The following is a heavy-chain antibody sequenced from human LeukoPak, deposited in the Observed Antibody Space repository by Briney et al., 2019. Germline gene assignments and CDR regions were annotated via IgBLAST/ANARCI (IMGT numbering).Heavy chain of an antibody. V-gene: IGHV4-38-2*02. D-gene: IGHD3-22*01. CDR2: IYHSGST. Sequence: SETLSLTCTVSGYSISSGYYWGWIRQTPGKGVEWIGSIYHSGSTYYNPSLKSRVTISVDTSKNQFSLKLSSVTAADTAVYYCARRRGYYYRYFDYWGQGTLVTVSS. CDR3: ARRRGYYYRYFDY. CDR1: GYSISSGYY. J-gene: IGHJ4*02.